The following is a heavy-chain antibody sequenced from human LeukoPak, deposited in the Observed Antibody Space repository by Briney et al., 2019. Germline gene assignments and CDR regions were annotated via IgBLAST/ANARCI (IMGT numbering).Heavy chain of an antibody. V-gene: IGHV3-23*01. J-gene: IGHJ4*02. CDR2: ISGSGGST. CDR3: ANGGYCSGGSCYLFDY. D-gene: IGHD2-15*01. Sequence: GGSLRLSCAASGFTFSSHWMDWVRQAPGKGLEWVSAISGSGGSTYYADSVKGRFTISRDNSKNTLYLQMNSLRAEDTAVYYRANGGYCSGGSCYLFDYWGQGTLVTVSS. CDR1: GFTFSSHW.